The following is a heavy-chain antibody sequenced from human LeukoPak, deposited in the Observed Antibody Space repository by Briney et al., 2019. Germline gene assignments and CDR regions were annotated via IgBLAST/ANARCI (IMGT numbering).Heavy chain of an antibody. J-gene: IGHJ4*02. CDR1: GGSISSYY. Sequence: SETLSLTCTVSGGSISSYYWSWIRQPPGKGLEWIGYIYYSGSTNYNPSLKSRVTISVDTSKNQFSLKLSSVTAADTAVYYCARHKYPGLPYYWGQGTLATVSS. V-gene: IGHV4-59*08. CDR3: ARHKYPGLPYY. CDR2: IYYSGST. D-gene: IGHD2-2*01.